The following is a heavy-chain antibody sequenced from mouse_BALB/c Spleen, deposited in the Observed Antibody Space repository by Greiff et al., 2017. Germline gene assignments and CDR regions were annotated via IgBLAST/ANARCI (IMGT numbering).Heavy chain of an antibody. Sequence: QVQLKESGAELMKPGASVKISCKATGYTFSSYWIEWVKQRPGHGLEWIGEILPGSGSTNYNEKFKGKATFTADTSSNTAYMQLSSLTSEDSAVYYCARSTTVRDYAMDYWGQGTSVTVSS. CDR1: GYTFSSYW. CDR3: ARSTTVRDYAMDY. D-gene: IGHD1-1*01. V-gene: IGHV1-9*01. J-gene: IGHJ4*01. CDR2: ILPGSGST.